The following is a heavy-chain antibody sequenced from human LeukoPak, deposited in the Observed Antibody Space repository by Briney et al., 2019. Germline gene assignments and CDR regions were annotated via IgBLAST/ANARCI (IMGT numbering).Heavy chain of an antibody. V-gene: IGHV3-7*01. CDR2: INQDGSLK. D-gene: IGHD5-18*01. CDR1: GFTFSSYW. Sequence: GGSLRPSCAASGFTFSSYWMTWVRQAPGKGLEWVANINQDGSLKYYVDSVKGRLTISRDNAKNSLYLQMTSLRAEDTAFYYCARDLRTGYTYGYPLDYWGQGTLVTVSS. J-gene: IGHJ4*02. CDR3: ARDLRTGYTYGYPLDY.